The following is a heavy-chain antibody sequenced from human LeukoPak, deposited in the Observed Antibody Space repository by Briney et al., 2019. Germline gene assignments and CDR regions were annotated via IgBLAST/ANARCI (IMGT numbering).Heavy chain of an antibody. CDR2: INHSGST. D-gene: IGHD2-15*01. V-gene: IGHV4-34*01. CDR1: GGSFSGYY. Sequence: SETLSLTCAVYGGSFSGYYWSWLRQPPGKGLEWIGEINHSGSTNYNPSLKSRVTISVDTSKNQFSLKLSSVTAADTAVYYCARFGWWYYYYYGMDVWGQGTTVTVSS. CDR3: ARFGWWYYYYYGMDV. J-gene: IGHJ6*02.